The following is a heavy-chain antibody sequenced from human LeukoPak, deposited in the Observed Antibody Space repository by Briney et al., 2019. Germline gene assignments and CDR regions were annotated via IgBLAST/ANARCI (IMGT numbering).Heavy chain of an antibody. V-gene: IGHV3-7*03. J-gene: IGHJ3*01. CDR1: GFTFSSFW. Sequence: GFLRLSCAASGFTFSSFWMIWVRQAPGKGLEWVANIKEDGSVKNYVDSVKGRFTISRDNAKNSLFLQMNSLRAEDTAVYYCARDARGAAAADDAFDLWGQGTVVTVSS. CDR3: ARDARGAAAADDAFDL. D-gene: IGHD6-13*01. CDR2: IKEDGSVK.